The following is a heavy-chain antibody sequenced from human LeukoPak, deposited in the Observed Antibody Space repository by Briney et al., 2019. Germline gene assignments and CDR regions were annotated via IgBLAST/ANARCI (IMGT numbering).Heavy chain of an antibody. Sequence: PSETLSLTCTVSGGSISSYYWSWIRQPAGKGLEWIGRIYTSGSTNYNPSLKSRVTISVDTSKNQFSLKLSSVTAADTAVYYCASRRVTSTWLVGDKYYYYMDVWGKGTTVTVSS. J-gene: IGHJ6*03. D-gene: IGHD6-19*01. CDR3: ASRRVTSTWLVGDKYYYYMDV. CDR1: GGSISSYY. CDR2: IYTSGST. V-gene: IGHV4-4*07.